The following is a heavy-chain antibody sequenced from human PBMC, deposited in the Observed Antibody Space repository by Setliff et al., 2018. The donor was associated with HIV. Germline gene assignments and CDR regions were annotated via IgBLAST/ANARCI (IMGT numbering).Heavy chain of an antibody. CDR1: GYTFTSYG. CDR2: ISAYNGTT. V-gene: IGHV1-18*01. CDR3: ARDSEWGSYIFWTFDI. Sequence: ASVKVSCKASGYTFTSYGISWVRQAPGQGLEWMGWISAYNGTTNYAQKLQGRVTMTTDTSTSTAYMELRSLRSDDTAVYYCARDSEWGSYIFWTFDIWGQGTMVTVSS. D-gene: IGHD1-26*01. J-gene: IGHJ3*02.